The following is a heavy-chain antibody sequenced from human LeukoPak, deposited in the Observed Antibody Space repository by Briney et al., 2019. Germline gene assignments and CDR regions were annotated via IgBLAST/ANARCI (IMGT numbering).Heavy chain of an antibody. Sequence: GGSLRLSCAASGFTFNNYAMSWVRQAPGKGPEWLSAISGSGGSTTDADSVKGRFTTSRGNSKSTLYLQMNSLRAEDTAIYYCAKIFHTDGYYLGEHLFDAWGQGTLVTVSS. D-gene: IGHD3-22*01. CDR3: AKIFHTDGYYLGEHLFDA. CDR2: ISGSGGST. V-gene: IGHV3-23*01. CDR1: GFTFNNYA. J-gene: IGHJ5*02.